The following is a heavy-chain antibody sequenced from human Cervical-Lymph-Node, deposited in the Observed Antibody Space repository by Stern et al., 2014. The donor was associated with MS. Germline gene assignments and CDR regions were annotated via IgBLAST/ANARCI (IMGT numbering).Heavy chain of an antibody. CDR3: ARDRGLTHYFYGMDV. CDR2: ATYDGSDQ. V-gene: IGHV3-30*03. D-gene: IGHD3-10*01. J-gene: IGHJ6*02. CDR1: GFTFSDYG. Sequence: VQLVESGGGVVQPGKSLRLSCAASGFTFSDYGMHWVRQAPGKGLEWVALATYDGSDQYYGDSVKGRFTVSRDNSKNTVLLQMNGLKPEDTAVYFCARDRGLTHYFYGMDVWGQGTPVTVSS.